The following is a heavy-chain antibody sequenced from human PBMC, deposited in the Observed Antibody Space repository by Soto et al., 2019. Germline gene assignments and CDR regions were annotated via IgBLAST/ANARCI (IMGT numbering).Heavy chain of an antibody. CDR3: VRTYDFWSGFSYYYYYGMDV. CDR1: GGTFSSYA. Sequence: QVQLVQSGAEVKKPGSSVKVSCKASGGTFSSYAISWVRQAPGQGLEWMGGIIPIFGTANYAQKFQGRVTITADESTSTAYIELSSLRSEDTAVYYCVRTYDFWSGFSYYYYYGMDVWGQGTTVTVSS. D-gene: IGHD3-3*01. V-gene: IGHV1-69*01. CDR2: IIPIFGTA. J-gene: IGHJ6*02.